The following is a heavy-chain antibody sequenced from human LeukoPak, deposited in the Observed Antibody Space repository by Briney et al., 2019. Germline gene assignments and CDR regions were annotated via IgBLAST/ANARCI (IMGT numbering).Heavy chain of an antibody. Sequence: PSETLSLTCTVSGGSINSGCYYWTWIRQPAGKGLEWIGRIYSSGSTDYNPSLKSRVTISVDTSKNQFSLKLNSMTAADTAVYYCAREAASYVHFDSWGQGTLVTVSS. D-gene: IGHD1-26*01. CDR2: IYSSGST. J-gene: IGHJ4*02. CDR3: AREAASYVHFDS. V-gene: IGHV4-61*02. CDR1: GGSINSGCYY.